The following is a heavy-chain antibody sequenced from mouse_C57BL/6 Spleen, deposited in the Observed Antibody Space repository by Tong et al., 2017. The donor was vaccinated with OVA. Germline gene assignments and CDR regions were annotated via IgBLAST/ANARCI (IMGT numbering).Heavy chain of an antibody. CDR2: INPSTGGT. V-gene: IGHV1-42*01. CDR3: AILGDGYYVFDY. Sequence: EVQLQESGPELVKPGASVKISCKASGYSFTGYYMNWVKQSPEKSLEWIGEINPSTGGTTYNQKFKAKATLTVDKSSSTAYMQLKSLTSEDSAVYYCAILGDGYYVFDYWGQGTTLTVSS. D-gene: IGHD2-3*01. CDR1: GYSFTGYY. J-gene: IGHJ2*01.